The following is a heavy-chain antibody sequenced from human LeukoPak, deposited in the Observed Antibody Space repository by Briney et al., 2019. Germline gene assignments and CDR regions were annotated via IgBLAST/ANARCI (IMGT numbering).Heavy chain of an antibody. Sequence: GGSLRLSCAASGFTFTNYAMSWVRQAPGKGLEWVSGISGGGGSTYYADSVKGRFTISRDNAKNSLYLQMNSLRAEDTAVYYCASLSGYSYGPSGYWGQGTLVTVSS. D-gene: IGHD5-18*01. J-gene: IGHJ4*02. CDR3: ASLSGYSYGPSGY. V-gene: IGHV3-23*01. CDR1: GFTFTNYA. CDR2: ISGGGGST.